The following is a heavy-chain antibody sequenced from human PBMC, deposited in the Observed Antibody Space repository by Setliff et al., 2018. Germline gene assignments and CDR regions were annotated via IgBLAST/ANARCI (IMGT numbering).Heavy chain of an antibody. Sequence: SETLSLTCTVSGGSFTTYYWSWIRQSPGKGLEWIGYIYYSGSTNYNPSLKSRVSISVDTSKNQFSLRLTSVTAADTAVYYCVKDPKYGGAWPHPAYFDYWGQRTLVTVSS. CDR3: VKDPKYGGAWPHPAYFDY. D-gene: IGHD2-8*01. J-gene: IGHJ4*02. CDR1: GGSFTTYY. V-gene: IGHV4-59*01. CDR2: IYYSGST.